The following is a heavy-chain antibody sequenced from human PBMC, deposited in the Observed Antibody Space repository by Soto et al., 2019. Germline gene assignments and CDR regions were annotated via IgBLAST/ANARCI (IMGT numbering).Heavy chain of an antibody. CDR2: IYSSGST. V-gene: IGHV3-53*01. Sequence: ETLSLTCAVYGGSFSGYYWTWVRQAPGKGLEWVSFIYSSGSTYYADSVKGRFTISRDNFKNTLYLQMNSLRAEDTAVYYCARGYSYTQPVFDYWGLGTLVTVSS. CDR1: GGSFSGYY. J-gene: IGHJ4*02. D-gene: IGHD5-18*01. CDR3: ARGYSYTQPVFDY.